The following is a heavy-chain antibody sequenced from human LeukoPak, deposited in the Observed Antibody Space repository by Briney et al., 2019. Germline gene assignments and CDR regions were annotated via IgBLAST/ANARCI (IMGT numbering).Heavy chain of an antibody. CDR1: GYTLTELS. J-gene: IGHJ6*03. D-gene: IGHD3-10*01. CDR3: ARDSVYYGSGSYYYVDV. Sequence: ASVKVSCKVSGYTLTELSMHWVRQAPGKGLEWMGGFDPEDGETIYAQKFQGRVTMTRDTSISTAYMELSRLRSDDTAVYYCARDSVYYGSGSYYYVDVWGKGTTVTISS. CDR2: FDPEDGET. V-gene: IGHV1-24*01.